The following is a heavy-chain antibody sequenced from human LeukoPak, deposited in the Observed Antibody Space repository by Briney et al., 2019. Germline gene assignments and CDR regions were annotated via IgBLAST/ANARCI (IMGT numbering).Heavy chain of an antibody. J-gene: IGHJ4*02. V-gene: IGHV3-30*18. D-gene: IGHD1-20*01. Sequence: GGSLRLSCAASGFTFSSYSMHWVRQAPGKGLEWVAVISYDGSNKYYADSVKGRFTIPRDNSKNTLYLQMNSLRAEDTAVYYCAKDRGNWNDAEDYWGQGTLVTVSS. CDR3: AKDRGNWNDAEDY. CDR2: ISYDGSNK. CDR1: GFTFSSYS.